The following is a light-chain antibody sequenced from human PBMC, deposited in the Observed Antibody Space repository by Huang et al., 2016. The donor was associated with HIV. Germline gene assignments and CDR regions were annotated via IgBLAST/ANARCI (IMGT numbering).Light chain of an antibody. CDR1: QSVSSN. Sequence: EIVMTQSPATLSVSPGERATLTGRASQSVSSNLAWYQQKPGQAPRLLIYGASPRATCIPARFSGSGSGTEFTLTISSLQSEDFAVYYCQQYNNWPPLTFGGGTKVEIK. CDR2: GAS. J-gene: IGKJ4*01. V-gene: IGKV3-15*01. CDR3: QQYNNWPPLT.